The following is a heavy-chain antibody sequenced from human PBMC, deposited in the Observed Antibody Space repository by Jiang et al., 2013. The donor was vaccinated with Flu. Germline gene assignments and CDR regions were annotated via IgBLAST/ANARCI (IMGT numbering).Heavy chain of an antibody. V-gene: IGHV1-46*01. Sequence: TSYYMHWVRQAPGQGLEWMGIINPSGGSTSYAQKFQGRVTMTRDPSTSTVYMELSSLRSEDTAVYYCARDISSGPGNAFDIWGQGTMVTVSS. D-gene: IGHD6-19*01. CDR1: TSYY. J-gene: IGHJ3*02. CDR2: INPSGGST. CDR3: ARDISSGPGNAFDI.